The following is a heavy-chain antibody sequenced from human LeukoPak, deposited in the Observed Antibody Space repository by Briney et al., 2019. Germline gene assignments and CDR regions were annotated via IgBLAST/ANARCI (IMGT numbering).Heavy chain of an antibody. Sequence: SSETLSLTCTVSGGSISSYYWSWIRQPPGKGLEWIGYIYYSGSTNYNPSLKSRVTISVDTSKNQFSLKLSSVTAADTAVYYCARAVTYYYDSSGYVRDYWGQGTLVTVSS. J-gene: IGHJ4*02. CDR3: ARAVTYYYDSSGYVRDY. V-gene: IGHV4-59*01. D-gene: IGHD3-22*01. CDR1: GGSISSYY. CDR2: IYYSGST.